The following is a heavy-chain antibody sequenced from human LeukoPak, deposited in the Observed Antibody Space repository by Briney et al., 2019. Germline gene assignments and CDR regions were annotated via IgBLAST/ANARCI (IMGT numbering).Heavy chain of an antibody. CDR3: ARDSTFKLDY. CDR2: IKQDGSER. Sequence: PGGSLRLSCAASGFTLSSYSMNWVRQAPGKGLEWVANIKQDGSERHYVDSVRGRFTISRDNARNSLHLQMNSLRAEDTAVYYCARDSTFKLDYWGQGTLVTVSS. CDR1: GFTLSSYS. V-gene: IGHV3-7*01. J-gene: IGHJ4*02.